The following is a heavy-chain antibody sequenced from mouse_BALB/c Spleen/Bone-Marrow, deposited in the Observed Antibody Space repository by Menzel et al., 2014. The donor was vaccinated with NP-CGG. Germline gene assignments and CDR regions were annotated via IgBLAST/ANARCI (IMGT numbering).Heavy chain of an antibody. D-gene: IGHD2-12*01. V-gene: IGHV2-6*02. Sequence: QVQLKQSGPGLVSPSQRLSIPCTVSGFSLTSYGVHWVRQPPGKGLEWLVVIWSDGSTTYNSALKSRLSISKDNSKSQVFLKMNSLQTDDTAMYYCARSSPTTWAMDYWSQGTSVTVSS. J-gene: IGHJ4*01. CDR1: GFSLTSYG. CDR3: ARSSPTTWAMDY. CDR2: IWSDGST.